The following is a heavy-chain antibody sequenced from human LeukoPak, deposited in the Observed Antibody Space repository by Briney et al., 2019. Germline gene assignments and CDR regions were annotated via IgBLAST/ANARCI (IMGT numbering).Heavy chain of an antibody. CDR2: IIPILGIA. V-gene: IGHV1-69*04. CDR3: ARARGSGSYLSWFDP. D-gene: IGHD3-10*01. Sequence: SVKVSCKASGGTFSSYAISWMRQAPGQGLEWMGRIIPILGIANYAQKFQGRVTITADKSTSTAYMELSSLRSEDTAVYYCARARGSGSYLSWFDPWGQGTLVTVSS. CDR1: GGTFSSYA. J-gene: IGHJ5*02.